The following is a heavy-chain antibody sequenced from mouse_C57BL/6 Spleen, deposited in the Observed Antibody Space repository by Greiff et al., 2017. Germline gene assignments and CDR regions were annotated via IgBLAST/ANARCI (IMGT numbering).Heavy chain of an antibody. Sequence: VQLQQSGAELVKPGASVKMSCKASGYTFTSYWITWVKQRPGQGLEWIGDIYPGSGSTNYNEKFKSKATLTVDTSSSTAYMQLSSLTSEDSAVYYCAREDSSGYVDWFAYWGQGTLVTVSA. CDR3: AREDSSGYVDWFAY. V-gene: IGHV1-55*01. CDR2: IYPGSGST. CDR1: GYTFTSYW. D-gene: IGHD3-2*02. J-gene: IGHJ3*01.